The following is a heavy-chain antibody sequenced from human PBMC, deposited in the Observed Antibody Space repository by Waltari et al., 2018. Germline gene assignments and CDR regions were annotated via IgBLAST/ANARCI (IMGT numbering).Heavy chain of an antibody. V-gene: IGHV4-4*07. CDR1: GGSISSYY. CDR2: IYTSGST. J-gene: IGHJ3*02. Sequence: QVQLQESGPGLVKPSETLSLTCTVSGGSISSYYWRGVRQPAGKGLEWIGRIYTSGSTNYNPARKSRVTMSVDTSKNQFSLKLSSVTAADSAVYYCASTSGTDIWGQGTMVTVSS. CDR3: ASTSGTDI. D-gene: IGHD3-10*01.